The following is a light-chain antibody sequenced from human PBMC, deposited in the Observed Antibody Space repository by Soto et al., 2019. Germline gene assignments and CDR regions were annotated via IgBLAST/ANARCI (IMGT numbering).Light chain of an antibody. CDR2: GAS. V-gene: IGKV3-20*01. J-gene: IGKJ5*01. CDR1: QSVSSSY. Sequence: EIVMTQSPATLSVSPGERATLSCRASQSVSSSYLAWYQQKPGQAPRLLIYGASSRATGIPDRFSGSGSGTDFTLTISRLEPEDFAVYYCQQYGSSPKITFGQGTRLEI. CDR3: QQYGSSPKIT.